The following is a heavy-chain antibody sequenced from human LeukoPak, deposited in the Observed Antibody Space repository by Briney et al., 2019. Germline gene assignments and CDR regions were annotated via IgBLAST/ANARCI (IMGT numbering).Heavy chain of an antibody. J-gene: IGHJ4*02. V-gene: IGHV4-61*08. Sequence: SETLSLTRTVSGGSISSGDYYWSWIRQPPGKGLEWIGYIYYSGSTNYNPSLKSRVTISVDTSKNQFSLKLSSVTAADTAVYYCARTRGAAAIDYWGQGTLVTVSS. CDR1: GGSISSGDYY. D-gene: IGHD6-13*01. CDR3: ARTRGAAAIDY. CDR2: IYYSGST.